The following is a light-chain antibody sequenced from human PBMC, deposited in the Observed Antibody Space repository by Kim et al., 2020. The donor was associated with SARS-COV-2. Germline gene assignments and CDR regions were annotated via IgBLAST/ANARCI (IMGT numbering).Light chain of an antibody. Sequence: ASVGDRVTITCRASQDISRYLNWYQQKPGKALKLLIYTASSLQSGVPSRFTGSGSETDFTLTISSLQPEEFATYSCQQTYSASRTFGQGTKVDIK. V-gene: IGKV1-39*01. CDR1: QDISRY. CDR2: TAS. CDR3: QQTYSASRT. J-gene: IGKJ1*01.